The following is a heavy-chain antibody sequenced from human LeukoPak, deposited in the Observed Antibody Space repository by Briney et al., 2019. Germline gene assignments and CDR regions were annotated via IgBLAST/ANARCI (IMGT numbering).Heavy chain of an antibody. V-gene: IGHV3-23*01. CDR2: ISGSGGST. J-gene: IGHJ4*02. Sequence: GGSLRLSCAASGFTFSSHAMSWVRQAPGEGLEWVSAISGSGGSTYYADSVKGRFTISGDNSKNTLYLQMNSLRAEDTAVYYCAKSVAGKIDYWGQGTLVTVSS. CDR1: GFTFSSHA. D-gene: IGHD6-19*01. CDR3: AKSVAGKIDY.